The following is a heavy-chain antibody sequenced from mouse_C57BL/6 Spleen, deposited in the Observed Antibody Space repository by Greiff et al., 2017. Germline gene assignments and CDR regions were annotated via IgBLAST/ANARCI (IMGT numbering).Heavy chain of an antibody. CDR1: GYTFTSYG. CDR3: ARPLVGDCDY. J-gene: IGHJ2*01. Sequence: VQLQQSGAELARPGASVKLSCKASGYTFTSYGLSWVKQRTGQGLEWIGEIYPRSGNTYYNEKFKGKATLTADKSSSTAYMELRGLTSDDSAVYFCARPLVGDCDYWGQGTTLTVAS. V-gene: IGHV1-81*01. CDR2: IYPRSGNT. D-gene: IGHD1-1*01.